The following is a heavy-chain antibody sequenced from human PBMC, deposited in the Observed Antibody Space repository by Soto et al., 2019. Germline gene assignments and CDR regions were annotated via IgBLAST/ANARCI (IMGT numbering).Heavy chain of an antibody. CDR1: GYTFSTYS. V-gene: IGHV1-2*04. J-gene: IGHJ6*02. CDR2: INPNSGGT. Sequence: ASVKVSCKASGYTFSTYSLHWVRQAPGQGLEWMGWINPNSGGTNYPQKFQGWVTMTRDTSISTVYMEVSRLKSDDTAVYYCARSEPGRYYYYGMDVWGRGTTVTVSS. D-gene: IGHD1-26*01. CDR3: ARSEPGRYYYYGMDV.